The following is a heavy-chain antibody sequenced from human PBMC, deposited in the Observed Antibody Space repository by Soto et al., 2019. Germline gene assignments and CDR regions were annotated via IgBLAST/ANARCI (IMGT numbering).Heavy chain of an antibody. CDR1: GYSFTSYW. D-gene: IGHD2-15*01. Sequence: GESLKISCKGSGYSFTSYWIGWVRQMPGKGLEWMGIIYPGDSDTRYSLSFQGQVTISADKSISTAYLQWSSLKASDTAMYYCARRDVVVVAAFDPWGQGTLVTVSS. V-gene: IGHV5-51*01. CDR3: ARRDVVVVAAFDP. CDR2: IYPGDSDT. J-gene: IGHJ5*02.